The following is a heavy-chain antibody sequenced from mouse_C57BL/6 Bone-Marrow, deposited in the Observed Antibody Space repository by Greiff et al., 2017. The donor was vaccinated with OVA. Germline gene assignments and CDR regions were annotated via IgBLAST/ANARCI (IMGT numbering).Heavy chain of an antibody. CDR2: INPYNGGT. D-gene: IGHD2-1*01. J-gene: IGHJ4*01. CDR1: GYTFTDYY. CDR3: ARGRVYYGNYVYAMDY. V-gene: IGHV1-19*01. Sequence: VHVKQSGPVLVKPGASVKMSCKASGYTFTDYYMNWVKQSHGKSLEWIGVINPYNGGTSYNQKFKGKATLTVDKSSSTAYMELNSLTSEDSAVYYCARGRVYYGNYVYAMDYWGQGTSVTVSS.